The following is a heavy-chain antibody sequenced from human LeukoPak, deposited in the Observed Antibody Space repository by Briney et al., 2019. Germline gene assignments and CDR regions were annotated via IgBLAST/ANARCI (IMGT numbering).Heavy chain of an antibody. CDR1: GYTFTSYD. Sequence: SVKVSCKASGYTFTSYDINWVRQATGQGLVWMGGIIPIFAIANYAQNFQGRVSITADESTSTAYMELSSLRSEDTAVYYCARTACSSNSCSYYHYYYYMDVWGKGTTVTVSS. D-gene: IGHD2-2*01. CDR3: ARTACSSNSCSYYHYYYYMDV. J-gene: IGHJ6*03. CDR2: IIPIFAIA. V-gene: IGHV1-69*13.